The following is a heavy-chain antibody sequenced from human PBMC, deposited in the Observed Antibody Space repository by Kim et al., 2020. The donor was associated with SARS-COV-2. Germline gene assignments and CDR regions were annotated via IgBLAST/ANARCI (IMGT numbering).Heavy chain of an antibody. CDR3: ARVSSWYGLYVGSYYYYGMDV. CDR2: INHSGST. J-gene: IGHJ6*02. Sequence: SETLSLTCAVYGGSFSGYYWSWIRQPPGKGLEWIWEINHSGSTNYNPTLKSRVTIPVDTSKNQFSLKLSSVTAAATAVYYCARVSSWYGLYVGSYYYYGMDVWGQGTTVTVSS. D-gene: IGHD6-13*01. V-gene: IGHV4-34*01. CDR1: GGSFSGYY.